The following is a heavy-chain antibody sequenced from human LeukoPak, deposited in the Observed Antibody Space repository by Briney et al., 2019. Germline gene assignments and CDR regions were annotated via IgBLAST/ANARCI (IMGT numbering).Heavy chain of an antibody. CDR2: INHSGST. V-gene: IGHV4-34*01. Sequence: PSETLSLTCAVYGGSFSGYYWSWIRQPPGKGLEWIGKINHSGSTNYNASLKSRVTISVDTSKNQFSLKLSSVTAADTAVYYCARWNYDSSGNTYDRAFDIWGQGTMVTASS. J-gene: IGHJ3*02. CDR3: ARWNYDSSGNTYDRAFDI. CDR1: GGSFSGYY. D-gene: IGHD3-22*01.